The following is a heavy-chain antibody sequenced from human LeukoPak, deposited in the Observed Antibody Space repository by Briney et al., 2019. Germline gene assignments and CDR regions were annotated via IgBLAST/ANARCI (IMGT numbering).Heavy chain of an antibody. D-gene: IGHD3-9*01. CDR3: ARDVRYFDWLSLVDY. J-gene: IGHJ4*02. Sequence: GRSLRLSCAASGFTFSSYGMRWVRQAPGKGLEWVAVIWYDGSNKYYADSVKGRFTISRDNSKNTLYLQMNSLRAEDTAVYYCARDVRYFDWLSLVDYWGQGTLVTVSS. V-gene: IGHV3-33*01. CDR1: GFTFSSYG. CDR2: IWYDGSNK.